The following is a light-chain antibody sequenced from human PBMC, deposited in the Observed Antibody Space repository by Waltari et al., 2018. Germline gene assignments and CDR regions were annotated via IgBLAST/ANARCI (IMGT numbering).Light chain of an antibody. V-gene: IGLV1-47*01. CDR3: AAWDDSLSGRV. Sequence: QSVLTQPPSMSGTPGQRVTIPCSGSNFNIGSNYVYWYQQFPGMAPKLLIYRNTERPSGVPDRFSASKAGASASLAISGLRSEDEADYHCAAWDDSLSGRVFGGGTKLTV. CDR2: RNT. CDR1: NFNIGSNY. J-gene: IGLJ2*01.